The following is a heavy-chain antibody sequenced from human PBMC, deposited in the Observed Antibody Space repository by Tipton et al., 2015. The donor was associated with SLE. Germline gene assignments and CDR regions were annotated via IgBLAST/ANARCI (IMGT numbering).Heavy chain of an antibody. CDR1: GGYISDSY. Sequence: GLVKPSETLSLTCGVSGGYISDSYWSWIRQTPGKGLDWIGYIYYSGSTNCNPSLKSRVTISVDTSKNQFSLKLRSVTAADTAVYYCARVYSSGWRTDYYYMGVWGKGTTVTVSS. J-gene: IGHJ6*03. CDR2: IYYSGST. V-gene: IGHV4-59*01. CDR3: ARVYSSGWRTDYYYMGV. D-gene: IGHD6-19*01.